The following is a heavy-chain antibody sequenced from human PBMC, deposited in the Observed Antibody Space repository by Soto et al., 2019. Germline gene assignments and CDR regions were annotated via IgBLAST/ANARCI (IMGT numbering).Heavy chain of an antibody. Sequence: GASVKVSCKASGFTFTSSAVQWVRQARGQRLEWIGWIVVGSGNTNYAQKFQERVTITRDMSTSTAYMELSSLRSEDTAVYYCAADGNLEWLDYYYYGMDVWGQGTTVTVSS. V-gene: IGHV1-58*01. J-gene: IGHJ6*02. D-gene: IGHD3-3*01. CDR2: IVVGSGNT. CDR3: AADGNLEWLDYYYYGMDV. CDR1: GFTFTSSA.